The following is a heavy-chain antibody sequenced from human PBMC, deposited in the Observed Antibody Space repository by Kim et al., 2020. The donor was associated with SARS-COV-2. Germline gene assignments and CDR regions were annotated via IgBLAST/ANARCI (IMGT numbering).Heavy chain of an antibody. V-gene: IGHV4-39*01. CDR1: GGSISSSSYY. CDR3: ARHQLRGGDSSGWWDWFDP. J-gene: IGHJ5*02. CDR2: IYYSGST. Sequence: SETLSLTCTVSGGSISSSSYYWGWIRQPPGKGLEWIGSIYYSGSTYYNPSLKSRVTISVDTSKNQFSLKLSSVTAADTAVYYCARHQLRGGDSSGWWDWFDPWGQGTLVTVSS. D-gene: IGHD6-19*01.